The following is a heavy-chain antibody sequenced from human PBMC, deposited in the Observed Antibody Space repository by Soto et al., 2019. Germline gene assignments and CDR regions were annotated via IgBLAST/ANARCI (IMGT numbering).Heavy chain of an antibody. D-gene: IGHD6-19*01. CDR1: GYSFTSYC. CDR2: ISAYNGNT. V-gene: IGHV1-18*01. Sequence: ASVKVSCKASGYSFTSYCISWVRQAPGQGLEWMGWISAYNGNTNYAQKLQGRVTMTTDTSTSTAYMELRSLRSDDTAVYYCARTDIAVVGPLFDYWGQGTLVTVSS. CDR3: ARTDIAVVGPLFDY. J-gene: IGHJ4*02.